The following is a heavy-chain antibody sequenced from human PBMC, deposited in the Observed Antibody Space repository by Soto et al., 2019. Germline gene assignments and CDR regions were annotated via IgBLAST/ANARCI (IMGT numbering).Heavy chain of an antibody. V-gene: IGHV1-69*13. D-gene: IGHD3-22*01. CDR1: GGTFSSYA. Sequence: GASVKVSCKASGGTFSSYAISWVRQAPGQGLEWMGGIIPIFGTANYAQKFQGRVTITADESTRTAYMELSSLRSEDTAVYYCARDHMGYYYDSSGYYSPPSFDYWGQGTLVTVSS. CDR2: IIPIFGTA. J-gene: IGHJ4*02. CDR3: ARDHMGYYYDSSGYYSPPSFDY.